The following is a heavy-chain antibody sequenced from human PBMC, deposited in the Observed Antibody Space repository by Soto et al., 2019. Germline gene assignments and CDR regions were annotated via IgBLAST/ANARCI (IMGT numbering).Heavy chain of an antibody. CDR2: ISYDGSNK. V-gene: IGHV3-30-3*01. J-gene: IGHJ6*02. Sequence: PGGSLRLSCAASGFTFSSYAMHWVRQAPGKGLEWVAVISYDGSNKYYADSVKGRFTISRDNSKNTLYLQMNSLRAEDTAVYYCARDDPSSSHDPYYYYYGMDAWGQGTTVTVSS. CDR3: ARDDPSSSHDPYYYYYGMDA. CDR1: GFTFSSYA. D-gene: IGHD6-13*01.